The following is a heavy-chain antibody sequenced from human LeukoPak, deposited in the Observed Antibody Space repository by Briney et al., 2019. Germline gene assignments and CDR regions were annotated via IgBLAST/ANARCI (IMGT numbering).Heavy chain of an antibody. CDR1: GGSISSGGYS. V-gene: IGHV4-30-2*01. Sequence: SETLSLTCAVSGGSISSGGYSWSWIRQPPGKGLEWIGYIYHSGSTYYNPSLKSRVTISVDRSKNQFSLKLSSVTAADTAAYYCARVISITMIFDYWGQGTLVTVSS. J-gene: IGHJ4*02. D-gene: IGHD3-22*01. CDR3: ARVISITMIFDY. CDR2: IYHSGST.